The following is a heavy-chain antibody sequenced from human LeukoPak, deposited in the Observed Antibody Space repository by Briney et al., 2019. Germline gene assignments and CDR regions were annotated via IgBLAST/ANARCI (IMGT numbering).Heavy chain of an antibody. V-gene: IGHV3-23*01. CDR2: ISGSGGST. D-gene: IGHD5-18*01. CDR1: GFTFSSYG. Sequence: GGSLRLSCAASGFTFSSYGMSWVGQAPGKGLEWVSAISGSGGSTYYADSVKGRFTISRDNSKNTLYLQMNSLRAEDAAVYYCAKAFDRGYSYGSYFDYWGQGTLVTVSS. CDR3: AKAFDRGYSYGSYFDY. J-gene: IGHJ4*02.